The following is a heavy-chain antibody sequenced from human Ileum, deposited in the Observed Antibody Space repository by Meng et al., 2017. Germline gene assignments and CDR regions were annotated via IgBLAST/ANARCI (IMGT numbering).Heavy chain of an antibody. CDR2: VYYSGRT. J-gene: IGHJ4*02. D-gene: IGHD3-3*01. V-gene: IGHV4-59*01. Sequence: QVQLQESGPGLGKHSETLARTCRGSGASITNYYWSWLRQPPGKALEWIGYVYYSGRTTYNPSLKSRVTISVDTSKNHFSLELVSVTAADTAVYYCATYDFWSASPTNAFDSWGQGTLVTVSS. CDR3: ATYDFWSASPTNAFDS. CDR1: GASITNYY.